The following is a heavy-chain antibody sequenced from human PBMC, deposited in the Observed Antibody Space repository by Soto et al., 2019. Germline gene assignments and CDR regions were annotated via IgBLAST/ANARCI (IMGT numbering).Heavy chain of an antibody. J-gene: IGHJ1*01. Sequence: EVQLVESGGGLIQPGGSLRLSCAASGFTVSSNYMSWVRQAQGQGLEWVSVIYSGGSTYYAYSVKGRFTISRANSNNTLYLPLTRLRAVDTAVYYCARDRVESGYPEYFQHWGQGTLVTVSS. V-gene: IGHV3-53*01. CDR2: IYSGGST. CDR1: GFTVSSNY. CDR3: ARDRVESGYPEYFQH. D-gene: IGHD3-22*01.